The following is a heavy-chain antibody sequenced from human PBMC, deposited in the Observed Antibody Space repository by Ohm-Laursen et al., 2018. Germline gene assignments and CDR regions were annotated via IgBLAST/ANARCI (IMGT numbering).Heavy chain of an antibody. D-gene: IGHD3-10*02. Sequence: SETLSLTCAISGDSVSSTNVAWHWIRQFPSRGLKWLGRTYYRSKWFNNYAASVKSRITINPDTSKNQFSLQLNSVTPDDTAVYYCARGNNYVLDYWGQGTLVTVSS. J-gene: IGHJ4*02. CDR2: TYYRSKWFN. V-gene: IGHV6-1*01. CDR1: GDSVSSTNVA. CDR3: ARGNNYVLDY.